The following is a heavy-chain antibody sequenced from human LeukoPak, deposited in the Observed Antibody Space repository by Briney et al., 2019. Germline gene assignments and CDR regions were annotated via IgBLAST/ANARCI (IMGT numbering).Heavy chain of an antibody. Sequence: GGSLRLSCAASGFTFSTYAMSWFRQAPGKGLEWVSGISGSGGSTYYADSVKGRFTISRDNSKNTLYLQMNSLRAEDTAVYYCARSRGPNTFGGVHDYWGQGTLVTVSS. D-gene: IGHD3-16*01. CDR2: ISGSGGST. J-gene: IGHJ4*02. V-gene: IGHV3-23*01. CDR1: GFTFSTYA. CDR3: ARSRGPNTFGGVHDY.